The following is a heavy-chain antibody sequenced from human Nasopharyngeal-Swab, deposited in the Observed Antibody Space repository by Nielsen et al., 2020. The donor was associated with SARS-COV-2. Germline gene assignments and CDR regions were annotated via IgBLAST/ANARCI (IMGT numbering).Heavy chain of an antibody. J-gene: IGHJ6*02. Sequence: SETLSLTCAVYGGSFSGYYWSWIRQPPGKGLEWIGEINHSGSTNYNPSLKSRVTISVDTSKNQFSLKLSSVTAADTAVYYCARAQDGDPYYYYYGMDVWGQGTTVTVSS. CDR2: INHSGST. D-gene: IGHD4-17*01. V-gene: IGHV4-34*01. CDR3: ARAQDGDPYYYYYGMDV. CDR1: GGSFSGYY.